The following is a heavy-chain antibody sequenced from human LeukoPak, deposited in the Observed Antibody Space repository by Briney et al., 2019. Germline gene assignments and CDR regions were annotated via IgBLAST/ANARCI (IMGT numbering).Heavy chain of an antibody. CDR2: IYYSGST. D-gene: IGHD5-24*01. Sequence: SETLSLTCAVSGGSISSGNYYWSWIRQPPGKGLEWIGYIYYSGSTKYNPSLKSRVTISLHTSKNQFSLKLSSVTAADTAVYYCARWASPAQEMATTRNAFDIWGQGTMVTVSS. J-gene: IGHJ3*02. CDR1: GGSISSGNYY. CDR3: ARWASPAQEMATTRNAFDI. V-gene: IGHV4-61*01.